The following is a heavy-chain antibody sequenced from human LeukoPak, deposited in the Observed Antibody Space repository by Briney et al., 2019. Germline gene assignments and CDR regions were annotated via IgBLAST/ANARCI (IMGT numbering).Heavy chain of an antibody. V-gene: IGHV1-2*02. CDR3: ARARKTRNIYGDYVFLFDY. J-gene: IGHJ4*02. D-gene: IGHD4-17*01. CDR2: INPNSGGT. CDR1: GYTFTGYY. Sequence: ASVKVSCKASGYTFTGYYMHWVRQAPGQGLGWMGWINPNSGGTNYAQKFQGRVTMTRDTSISTAYMDLSRLRSDDTALYYCARARKTRNIYGDYVFLFDYWGQGTLVTVSS.